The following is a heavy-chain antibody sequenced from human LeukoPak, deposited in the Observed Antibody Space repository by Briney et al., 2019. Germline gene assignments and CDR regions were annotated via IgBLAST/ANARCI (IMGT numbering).Heavy chain of an antibody. J-gene: IGHJ4*02. D-gene: IGHD5-18*01. Sequence: PGGSLRLSCAASGFTFSGSATHWVRQASGEGLEWVGRIRSKANSYATAYAASVKGRFTISRDDSKNTAYLQMNSLKTEDTAVYYCTRRGGDTAMVIDYWGQGTLVTVSS. V-gene: IGHV3-73*01. CDR1: GFTFSGSA. CDR3: TRRGGDTAMVIDY. CDR2: IRSKANSYAT.